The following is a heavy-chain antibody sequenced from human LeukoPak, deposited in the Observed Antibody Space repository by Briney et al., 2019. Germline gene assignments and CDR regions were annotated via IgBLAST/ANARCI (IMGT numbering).Heavy chain of an antibody. V-gene: IGHV3-64D*06. CDR2: ISSNGGST. Sequence: GGSLRLSCSASGFTFSSYAMHWVRQAPGKGLEYVSAISSNGGSTYYADSVKGRFTISRDNSKNTLYLQMSSLRAEETAVYYCGKEPRGGGGFEYWGQGTLVTVSS. J-gene: IGHJ4*02. CDR3: GKEPRGGGGFEY. CDR1: GFTFSSYA. D-gene: IGHD3-16*01.